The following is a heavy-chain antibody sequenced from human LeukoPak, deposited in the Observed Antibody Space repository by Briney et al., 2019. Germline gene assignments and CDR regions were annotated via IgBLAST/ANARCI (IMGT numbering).Heavy chain of an antibody. Sequence: RASVKVSCKASGYTFTGYYMHWVRQAPGQGLEWMGWINPNSGGTNYAQKFQGRVTMTRDTFISTAYMELSRLSSDDTAMYYCARVRTSASPGWFDPWGQGTLVTVSS. CDR1: GYTFTGYY. D-gene: IGHD2-15*01. CDR2: INPNSGGT. CDR3: ARVRTSASPGWFDP. J-gene: IGHJ5*02. V-gene: IGHV1-2*02.